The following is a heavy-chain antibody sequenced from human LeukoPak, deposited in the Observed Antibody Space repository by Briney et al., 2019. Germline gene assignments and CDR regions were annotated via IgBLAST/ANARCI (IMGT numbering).Heavy chain of an antibody. V-gene: IGHV3-23*01. Sequence: GGSLRLSCAASGFTFSGYAMSWVRQAPGKGLAWVSAISGSGGSTFYADPVKGRFTISRDNSMNTLYLQMNGLRAEDTAVYYCAKDGHSQYYYYYMDVWGKGTTVTVSS. D-gene: IGHD3-3*02. CDR1: GFTFSGYA. CDR2: ISGSGGST. CDR3: AKDGHSQYYYYYMDV. J-gene: IGHJ6*03.